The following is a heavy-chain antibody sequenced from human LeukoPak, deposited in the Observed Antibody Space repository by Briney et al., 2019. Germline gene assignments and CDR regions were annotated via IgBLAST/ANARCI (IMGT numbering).Heavy chain of an antibody. D-gene: IGHD4-17*01. J-gene: IGHJ4*02. CDR1: GYTFTGYY. CDR3: ARDNTGGDYGGFDY. Sequence: ASVKVSCKASGYTFTGYYMHWVRQAPGQGLEWMGWINPNSGGTNYAQKFQGRVTMTRDTSISTAYMELSRLRSDDTAVYYCARDNTGGDYGGFDYWGQGTLVTVSS. V-gene: IGHV1-2*02. CDR2: INPNSGGT.